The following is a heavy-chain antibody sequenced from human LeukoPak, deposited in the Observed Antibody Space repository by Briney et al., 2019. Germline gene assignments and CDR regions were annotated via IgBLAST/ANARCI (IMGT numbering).Heavy chain of an antibody. Sequence: SETXXLTCTVSGGSISSYYWSWVRQPAXXXXXXIGRIYTSVSTNYSPSLKSRLTISVDKSKNQFSLKLSSVTAADTAVYYCACHSGWSGPSEWGQGTLVTVSS. CDR3: ACHSGWSGPSE. J-gene: IGHJ4*02. V-gene: IGHV4-4*07. CDR2: IYTSVST. CDR1: GGSISSYY. D-gene: IGHD6-19*01.